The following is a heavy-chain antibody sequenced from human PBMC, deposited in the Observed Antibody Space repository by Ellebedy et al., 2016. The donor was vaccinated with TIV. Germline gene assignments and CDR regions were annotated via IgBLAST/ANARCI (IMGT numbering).Heavy chain of an antibody. CDR1: CFSLTGSD. D-gene: IGHD3-10*01. V-gene: IGHV3-13*01. Sequence: PGGSLRLSCAASCFSLTGSDLHWVRRPAGKGLEWVSASGAAGDTYYPDSVRGRFTISRESAKNSFYLQMNSLTAGDTAVYYCARGGPGGDNWFFGLWGRGTRVTVSS. J-gene: IGHJ2*01. CDR3: ARGGPGGDNWFFGL. CDR2: SGAAGDT.